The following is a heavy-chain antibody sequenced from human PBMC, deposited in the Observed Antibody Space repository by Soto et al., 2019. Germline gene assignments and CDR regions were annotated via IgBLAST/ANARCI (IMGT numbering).Heavy chain of an antibody. J-gene: IGHJ4*02. CDR3: ARLGVVAATAFDY. Sequence: QLQLQESGPGLVKPSKTLSLTCTVSGGSISSSNYYWGWIRQPPGKGLEWIGYIYYSGSTYQNPSXXXRXTISVDTSKNQFSLKLSSVTAADTAVYYCARLGVVAATAFDYWGQGTLVTVSS. V-gene: IGHV4-39*01. D-gene: IGHD2-15*01. CDR2: IYYSGST. CDR1: GGSISSSNYY.